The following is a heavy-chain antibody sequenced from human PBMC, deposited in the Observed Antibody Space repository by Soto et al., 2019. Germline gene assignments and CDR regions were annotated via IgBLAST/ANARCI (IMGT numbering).Heavy chain of an antibody. CDR1: GGSISSSSYY. Sequence: PGTLSLTCTVSGGSISSSSYYWAWIRQPPGKGLEWIGSIYYSGSTYYNPSLKSRVTISVDTSKNQFSLKLSSVTAADTAVYYCARHRRTGEVVTAIFYFDYWAQGTLVNVSS. D-gene: IGHD2-21*02. CDR3: ARHRRTGEVVTAIFYFDY. J-gene: IGHJ4*02. CDR2: IYYSGST. V-gene: IGHV4-39*01.